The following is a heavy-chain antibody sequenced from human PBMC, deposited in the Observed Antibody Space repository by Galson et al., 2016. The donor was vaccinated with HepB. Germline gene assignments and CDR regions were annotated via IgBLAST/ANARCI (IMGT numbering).Heavy chain of an antibody. CDR2: ISDNGGRT. V-gene: IGHV3-64*01. J-gene: IGHJ4*02. CDR1: GFTFSSHA. Sequence: SLRLSCAASGFTFSSHAMHWVRQATGKGLECVSTISDNGGRTFYANSLKGRFTISRDNSKNTLYLQMGSLRAEDMAVYYCARGRGGATQRYFDYWGRGTLLTVSS. CDR3: ARGRGGATQRYFDY. D-gene: IGHD1-26*01.